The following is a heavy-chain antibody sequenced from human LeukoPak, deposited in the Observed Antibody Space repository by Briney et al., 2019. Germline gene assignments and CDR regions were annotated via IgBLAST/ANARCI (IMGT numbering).Heavy chain of an antibody. J-gene: IGHJ6*03. V-gene: IGHV3-73*01. CDR1: GFTFSGSA. D-gene: IGHD3-9*01. Sequence: GGSLRLSCAAPGFTFSGSAMHWVRQASGKGLEWVGRIRSKANSYATVYAASVKGRFTISRDDSKNTAYLQMNSLKTEDTAVYYCTRTSDILTGYTPREAYYYYYHMDVWGKGTTVTISS. CDR3: TRTSDILTGYTPREAYYYYYHMDV. CDR2: IRSKANSYAT.